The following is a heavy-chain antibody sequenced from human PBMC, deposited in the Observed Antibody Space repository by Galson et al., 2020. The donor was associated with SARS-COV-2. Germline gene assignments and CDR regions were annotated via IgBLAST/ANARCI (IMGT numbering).Heavy chain of an antibody. D-gene: IGHD3-3*01. Sequence: GGSLRLSCPASGFTFGAYAMSWVRQAPGKGLEWVGFIRSKAYGGTTEYAASVQGRFTISSADSKSIAYLQMNSLKTEDTAVYYCTRDGADYDFWGGYLGVWGKGTTVTVSS. J-gene: IGHJ6*04. V-gene: IGHV3-49*04. CDR1: GFTFGAYA. CDR3: TRDGADYDFWGGYLGV. CDR2: IRSKAYGGTT.